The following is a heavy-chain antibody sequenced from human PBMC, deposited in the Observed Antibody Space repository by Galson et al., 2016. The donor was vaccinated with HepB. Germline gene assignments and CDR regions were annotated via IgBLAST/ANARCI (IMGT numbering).Heavy chain of an antibody. CDR3: ARDPEKGGLWFFDL. Sequence: SLRLSCAASGFTFSSYGMNWVRQAPGKGLEWVAVISYDGSKKYYADSAKGRFTISRDNSKNTLYLQMNSLRADDTAVYYCARDPEKGGLWFFDLWGRGTLVTVSS. CDR2: ISYDGSKK. CDR1: GFTFSSYG. D-gene: IGHD3/OR15-3a*01. J-gene: IGHJ2*01. V-gene: IGHV3-30*03.